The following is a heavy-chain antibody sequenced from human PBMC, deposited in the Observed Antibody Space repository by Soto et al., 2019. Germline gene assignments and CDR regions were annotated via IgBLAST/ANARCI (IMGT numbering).Heavy chain of an antibody. D-gene: IGHD3-3*01. J-gene: IGHJ4*02. Sequence: PGWSLRLSCAASGFTFSSYAMSWVRQAPGKGLAWVSSISGSGGSTYYADSVKGRFTISRYNSKNTLYLQMNSLRAEDTAVYYFAKAGPIFGVVCEYWGQGSLVTVS. CDR1: GFTFSSYA. CDR3: AKAGPIFGVVCEY. V-gene: IGHV3-23*01. CDR2: ISGSGGST.